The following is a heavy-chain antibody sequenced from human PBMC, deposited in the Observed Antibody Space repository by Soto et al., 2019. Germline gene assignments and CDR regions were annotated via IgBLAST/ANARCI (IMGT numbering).Heavy chain of an antibody. V-gene: IGHV5-51*01. Sequence: EVQLVQSGAEVKKPGESLKISCKGSGYSFTSYWIGWVRQMPGKGLEWMGIIYPGDSDTRYSPSFQGQVTISADKSISTAYLQWSSLKASDTAMYYCARESTAITMVRGVMWWFDPWGQGTLVTVSS. CDR3: ARESTAITMVRGVMWWFDP. D-gene: IGHD3-10*01. CDR2: IYPGDSDT. J-gene: IGHJ5*02. CDR1: GYSFTSYW.